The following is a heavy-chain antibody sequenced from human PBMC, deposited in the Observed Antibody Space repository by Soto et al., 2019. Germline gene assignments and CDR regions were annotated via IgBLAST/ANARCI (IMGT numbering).Heavy chain of an antibody. J-gene: IGHJ6*02. CDR3: ARVRPNMGV. Sequence: QVQLVQSGAEVKKPGSSVKVSCKASGGTFSSYAINWVRQAPGQGLEWMGGIIPVFGTPNYAQNFQGRVTITADKSTSTAYMELSNLRSADTAIYYCARVRPNMGVWGQGTTVTVSS. CDR2: IIPVFGTP. V-gene: IGHV1-69*06. CDR1: GGTFSSYA. D-gene: IGHD1-1*01.